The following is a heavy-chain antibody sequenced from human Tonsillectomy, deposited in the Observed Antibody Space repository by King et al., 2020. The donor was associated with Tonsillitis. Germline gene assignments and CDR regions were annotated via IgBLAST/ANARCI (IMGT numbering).Heavy chain of an antibody. Sequence: VQLVESGGGLVKPGGSLRLSCAASGFIFNNAWMNWVRQAPGKGLEWVGRIKGKTDGGATDYAAPVKGRFTISRDDSKNTLYLQMNSLKNEDTAVYYCTTTRWGADSGYDLHYWGQGTLVTVSS. D-gene: IGHD5-12*01. CDR1: GFIFNNAW. J-gene: IGHJ4*02. CDR3: TTTRWGADSGYDLHY. CDR2: IKGKTDGGAT. V-gene: IGHV3-15*07.